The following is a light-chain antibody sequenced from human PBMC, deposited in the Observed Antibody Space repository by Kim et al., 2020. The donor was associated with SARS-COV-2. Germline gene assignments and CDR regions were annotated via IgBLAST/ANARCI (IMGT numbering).Light chain of an antibody. CDR3: QQTYSSPYT. V-gene: IGKV1-39*01. J-gene: IGKJ2*01. CDR2: TTA. CDR1: QSIANY. Sequence: ASAGDTGTITCRASQSIANYLHWYQQKPGKAPILLIYTTANLQSGVPSRFSGSGFGTDFTLTISSLQPEDSATYYCQQTYSSPYTFAQGTKLEI.